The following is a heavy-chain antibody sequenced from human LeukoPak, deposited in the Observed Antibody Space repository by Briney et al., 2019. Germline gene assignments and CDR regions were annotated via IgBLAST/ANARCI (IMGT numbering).Heavy chain of an antibody. D-gene: IGHD1-26*01. J-gene: IGHJ4*02. CDR1: GFTFSDCY. CDR2: ISYSGDTI. Sequence: PGGSLRLSCTVSGFTFSDCYMTWIRQAPGKGLEWVSYISYSGDTIYYADSVKGRFTISRDNAKNSLYLQMNSLRAEDTAVYYCARETGLMGATNPIYYFDYWGQGTLVTVSS. CDR3: ARETGLMGATNPIYYFDY. V-gene: IGHV3-11*04.